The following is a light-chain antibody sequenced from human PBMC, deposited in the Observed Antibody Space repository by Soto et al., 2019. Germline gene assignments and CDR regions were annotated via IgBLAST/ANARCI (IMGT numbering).Light chain of an antibody. J-gene: IGLJ2*01. CDR1: SSNIGEGYD. CDR3: QSYDSSLSGYVV. Sequence: QSVLTQPPSVSGALGQRVTISCTGSSSNIGEGYDVHWYQQLPGTAPKLLIYGNSNRPSGVPDRFSGSKSGTSASLAITGLQAEDEADYYFQSYDSSLSGYVVFGGGTKLPVL. CDR2: GNS. V-gene: IGLV1-40*01.